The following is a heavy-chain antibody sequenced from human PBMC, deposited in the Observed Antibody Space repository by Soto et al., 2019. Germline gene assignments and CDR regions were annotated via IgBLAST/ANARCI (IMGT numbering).Heavy chain of an antibody. CDR3: ARDWGTYSNGLGLAGFDP. CDR1: GYTFTSYG. CDR2: ISAYNGNT. V-gene: IGHV1-18*01. D-gene: IGHD4-4*01. J-gene: IGHJ5*02. Sequence: QVQLVQSGAEVKKPGASVKVSCKASGYTFTSYGISWVRQAPGQGLEWMGWISAYNGNTSYAQKLQGRVTMTTDTSTSTAYMELRSLRSDDTAVYYCARDWGTYSNGLGLAGFDPWGQGTLVTVSS.